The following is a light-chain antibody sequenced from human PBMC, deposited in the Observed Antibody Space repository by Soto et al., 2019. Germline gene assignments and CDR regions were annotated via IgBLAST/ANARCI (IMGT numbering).Light chain of an antibody. CDR1: QSVSSY. Sequence: EILLTQSPATLSLSPGERATLSCRASQSVSSYLAWYQQKPGQAPRLLIHGAFTRTTGIPARFSGSGSGTEFTLTISTLQSEDFAVYYCQQYNNWPWTFGQGTKVDIK. V-gene: IGKV3-15*01. CDR3: QQYNNWPWT. J-gene: IGKJ1*01. CDR2: GAF.